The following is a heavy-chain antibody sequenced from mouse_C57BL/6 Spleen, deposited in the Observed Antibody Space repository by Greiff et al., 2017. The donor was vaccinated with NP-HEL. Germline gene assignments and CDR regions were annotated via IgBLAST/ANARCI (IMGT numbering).Heavy chain of an antibody. V-gene: IGHV1-55*01. D-gene: IGHD2-4*01. CDR1: GYTFTSYW. Sequence: QVQLQQPGAELVKPGASVKMSCKASGYTFTSYWITWVKQRPGQGLEWIGDIYPGSGSTNYNEKFKSKATLTVDTSSSTAYMQLSSLTSEDSAVYYCARERVYYDYDGVDYWGQGTTLTVSS. CDR3: ARERVYYDYDGVDY. J-gene: IGHJ2*01. CDR2: IYPGSGST.